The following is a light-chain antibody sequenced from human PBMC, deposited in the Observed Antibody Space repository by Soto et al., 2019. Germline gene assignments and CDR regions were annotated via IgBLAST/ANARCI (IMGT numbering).Light chain of an antibody. CDR3: QQYNNWPPPCT. V-gene: IGKV3-15*01. Sequence: EIVMTQSPATLSVSPGERATLSCRASQSVSSSLAWYQQKPGQAPRLLIYGASTRATGIPARFSGSGSGTEFTLTISSLQSEDFAVYYCQQYNNWPPPCTFGQGTKVEIK. J-gene: IGKJ1*01. CDR1: QSVSSS. CDR2: GAS.